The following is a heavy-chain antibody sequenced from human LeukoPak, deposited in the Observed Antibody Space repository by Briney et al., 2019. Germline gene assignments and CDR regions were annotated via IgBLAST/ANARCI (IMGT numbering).Heavy chain of an antibody. D-gene: IGHD4/OR15-4a*01. V-gene: IGHV3-23*01. J-gene: IGHJ4*02. Sequence: GGSLRLSCAASGFTFSSYAMSWVRQVPGKGLEWVSAISGSGGSTYYADPVKGRFTISRDNSKNTLYLQMNSLRAEDTAVYYCASGDLVRFDYWGQGTLVTVSS. CDR1: GFTFSSYA. CDR3: ASGDLVRFDY. CDR2: ISGSGGST.